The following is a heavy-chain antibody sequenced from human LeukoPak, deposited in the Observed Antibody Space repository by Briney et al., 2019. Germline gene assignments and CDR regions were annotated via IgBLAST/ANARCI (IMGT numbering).Heavy chain of an antibody. CDR2: IIPIFGTA. V-gene: IGHV1-69*06. Sequence: SVKVSCKASGGTFSNYAISWVRQAPGQGLEWMGGIIPIFGTANYAQKFRGRVTITADKSTRTAYMELSRLRSEDTAVYYCARDQAVAGSDNNWFDPWGQGTLVTVSS. CDR1: GGTFSNYA. D-gene: IGHD6-19*01. J-gene: IGHJ5*02. CDR3: ARDQAVAGSDNNWFDP.